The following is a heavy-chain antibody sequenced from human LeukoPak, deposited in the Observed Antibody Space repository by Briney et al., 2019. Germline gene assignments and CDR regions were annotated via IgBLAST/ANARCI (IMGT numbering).Heavy chain of an antibody. CDR3: ARSYYDILTGPHFDY. CDR2: ISSSSSYV. D-gene: IGHD3-9*01. V-gene: IGHV3-21*01. J-gene: IGHJ4*02. Sequence: GGSLRLSCAASGFTFSSYSMNWVRQAPGKGLEWVSSISSSSSYVYYADSVKGRFTISRDNAKNSLYLQMNSLRAEDTAVYYCARSYYDILTGPHFDYWGQGTLVTVSS. CDR1: GFTFSSYS.